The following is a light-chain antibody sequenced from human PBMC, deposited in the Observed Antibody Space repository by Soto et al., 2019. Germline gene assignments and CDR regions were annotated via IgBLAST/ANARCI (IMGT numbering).Light chain of an antibody. Sequence: QSVLTQPPSMSGAPGQGVTISCTGSSSNIGAGYDVHWYQQVPGTAPKLLIYGNTNRPSGVPDRFSASKSGTSASLAISGLQAEDEADYYCCSYPGSHTWVFGGGTKLTVL. V-gene: IGLV1-40*01. CDR1: SSNIGAGYD. CDR2: GNT. CDR3: CSYPGSHTWV. J-gene: IGLJ3*02.